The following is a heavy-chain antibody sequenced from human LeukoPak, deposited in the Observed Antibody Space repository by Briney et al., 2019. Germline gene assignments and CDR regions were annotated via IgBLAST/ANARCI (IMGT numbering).Heavy chain of an antibody. CDR2: ISNSSSYI. J-gene: IGHJ5*02. D-gene: IGHD3-3*01. Sequence: PGGSLRLSCAASGFTFSSYSMNWVRQAPGKGLEWVSSISNSSSYIYYADSVKGRFTISRDNAKNSLYLQMNSLRAEDTAVYYCARSTTDFWSGDFDPWGQGTLVTVSS. CDR3: ARSTTDFWSGDFDP. V-gene: IGHV3-21*01. CDR1: GFTFSSYS.